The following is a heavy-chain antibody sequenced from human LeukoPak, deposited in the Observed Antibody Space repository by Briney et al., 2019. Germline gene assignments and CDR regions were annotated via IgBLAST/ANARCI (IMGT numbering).Heavy chain of an antibody. J-gene: IGHJ5*02. CDR1: GFSLSTSGVG. CDR2: IYWNDDK. D-gene: IGHD2-2*01. Sequence: KVSGPTLVNPTQTLTLTCTFSGFSLSTSGVGVGWIRQPPGKAPEWLALIYWNDDKRYSPSLKSRLTITKDTSKNQVVLTMTNMDPVDTATYYCAHSLEISLVPAANFNWFDPWGQGTLVTVSS. V-gene: IGHV2-5*01. CDR3: AHSLEISLVPAANFNWFDP.